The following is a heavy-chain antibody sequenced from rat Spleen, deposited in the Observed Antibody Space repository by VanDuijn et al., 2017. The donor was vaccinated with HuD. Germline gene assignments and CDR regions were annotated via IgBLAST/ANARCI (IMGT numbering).Heavy chain of an antibody. CDR2: IIYDGSST. Sequence: EVQLVESGGGLVQPGRSLKLSCAASGFTFSDYAMAWVRQAPKKGLEWVATIIYDGSSTYYRDSVKGRFTISRDNAKSTLYLQMDSLRSEDTATYYCASPNSGYPGWFAYWGQGTLVTVSS. D-gene: IGHD4-3*01. V-gene: IGHV5-17*01. CDR1: GFTFSDYA. J-gene: IGHJ3*01. CDR3: ASPNSGYPGWFAY.